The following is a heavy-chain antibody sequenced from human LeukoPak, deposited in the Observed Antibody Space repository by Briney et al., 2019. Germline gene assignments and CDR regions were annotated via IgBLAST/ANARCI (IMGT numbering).Heavy chain of an antibody. Sequence: SETLSLTCTVSGGSISSYYWSWIRQPPGKGLEWIGYIYYSGSTNYNPSLKSRVTISVDTSKNQFSLKLSSVTAADTAVYYCAREPNCSSWYRDAFDIWGQGTMVTVSS. CDR1: GGSISSYY. CDR2: IYYSGST. D-gene: IGHD6-13*01. CDR3: AREPNCSSWYRDAFDI. J-gene: IGHJ3*02. V-gene: IGHV4-59*01.